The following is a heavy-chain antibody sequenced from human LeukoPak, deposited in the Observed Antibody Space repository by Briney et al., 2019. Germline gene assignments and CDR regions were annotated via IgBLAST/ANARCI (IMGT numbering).Heavy chain of an antibody. CDR2: IYYSGST. CDR1: GGSVSSGSYY. J-gene: IGHJ1*01. CDR3: ARDTPGGFQH. D-gene: IGHD2-15*01. V-gene: IGHV4-61*01. Sequence: SETLSLTCTVSGGSVSSGSYYWSWIRQPPGKGLEWIGYIYYSGSTNYNPSLKSRVTISVDTSKNQFSLKLSSVTAADTAVYYCARDTPGGFQHWGQGTLVTVSS.